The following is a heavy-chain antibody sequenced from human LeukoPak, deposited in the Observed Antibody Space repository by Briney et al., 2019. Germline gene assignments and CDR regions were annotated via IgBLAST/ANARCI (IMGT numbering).Heavy chain of an antibody. CDR2: INHSGST. Sequence: PSETLSLTCAVYGGSFSGYYWSWIRQPPGKGLEWIGEINHSGSTNYNSSLKSRVTISVDTSKNQFSLKLSSVTAADTAVYYCATRPDIAATGPGWFDPWGQGTLVTVSS. CDR3: ATRPDIAATGPGWFDP. J-gene: IGHJ5*02. D-gene: IGHD6-13*01. CDR1: GGSFSGYY. V-gene: IGHV4-34*01.